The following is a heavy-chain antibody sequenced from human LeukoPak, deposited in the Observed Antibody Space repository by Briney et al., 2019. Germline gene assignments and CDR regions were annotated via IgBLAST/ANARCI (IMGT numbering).Heavy chain of an antibody. V-gene: IGHV7-4-1*02. D-gene: IGHD3-22*01. CDR2: INTNTGNP. CDR3: ARVSYDSSGYNDAFDI. Sequence: AASVKVSCKASGHTFTSYAMNWVRQAPGRGLEWMGWINTNTGNPTYAQGFTGRFVFSLDTSVSTAYLQISSLKAEDTAVYYCARVSYDSSGYNDAFDIWGQGTMVTVSS. CDR1: GHTFTSYA. J-gene: IGHJ3*02.